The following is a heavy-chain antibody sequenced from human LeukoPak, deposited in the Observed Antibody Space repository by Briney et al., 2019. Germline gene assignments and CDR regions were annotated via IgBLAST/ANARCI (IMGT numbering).Heavy chain of an antibody. CDR3: ARDRLPPPGVYCFDP. CDR1: GFTFSTYA. CDR2: ISSDGNHK. D-gene: IGHD5-12*01. J-gene: IGHJ5*02. V-gene: IGHV3-30-3*01. Sequence: GGSLRLSCAASGFTFSTYAMHWVRPAPGKGLEWVAAISSDGNHKHFADSVRGRFTISRDNSKNTLFLQMNSLRPDDTAVYYCARDRLPPPGVYCFDPWGQGTLVTVSS.